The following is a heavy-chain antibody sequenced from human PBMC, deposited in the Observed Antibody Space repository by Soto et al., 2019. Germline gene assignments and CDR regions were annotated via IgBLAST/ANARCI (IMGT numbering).Heavy chain of an antibody. D-gene: IGHD2-2*01. V-gene: IGHV3-30-3*01. J-gene: IGHJ3*02. CDR1: GFTFSSYA. CDR2: ISYDGSNK. CDR3: ARELVADYAVGGDAFDI. Sequence: QVQLVESGGGVVQPGRSLRLSCAASGFTFSSYAMHWVRQAPGKGLEWVAVISYDGSNKYYADSVKGRFTISRDNSKNTLYLHRNSLRAEDTAVYYCARELVADYAVGGDAFDIWGQGRMVTVSS.